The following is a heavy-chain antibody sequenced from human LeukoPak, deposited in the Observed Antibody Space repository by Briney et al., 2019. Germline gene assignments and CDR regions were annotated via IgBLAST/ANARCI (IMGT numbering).Heavy chain of an antibody. Sequence: ASVKVSCKASGYTFTNYYIHWVRQAPGQGLEWMGLINPGGDNTDYAQNFQGRVTMTRDTSTSTVYMGLSSLRSEDTAVYYCARIRDGYNDAYDIWGQGTMGT. CDR1: GYTFTNYY. J-gene: IGHJ3*02. CDR3: ARIRDGYNDAYDI. V-gene: IGHV1-46*01. CDR2: INPGGDNT. D-gene: IGHD5-24*01.